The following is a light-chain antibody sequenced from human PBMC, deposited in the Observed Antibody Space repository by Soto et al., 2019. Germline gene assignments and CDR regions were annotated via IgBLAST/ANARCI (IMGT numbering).Light chain of an antibody. V-gene: IGKV3-15*01. CDR3: QQYKNWPPLT. Sequence: EIVMTQSPATLSLSPGERATFSCRASQRVSTNLAWYQQKPGQAPRLLIYSASTRATGIPARFSGSVSGTEFTLTISSLQSEDFAVYYCQQYKNWPPLTFGGGTKVDI. CDR1: QRVSTN. J-gene: IGKJ4*01. CDR2: SAS.